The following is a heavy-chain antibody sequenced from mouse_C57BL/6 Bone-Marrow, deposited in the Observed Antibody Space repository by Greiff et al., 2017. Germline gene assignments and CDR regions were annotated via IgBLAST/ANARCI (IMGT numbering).Heavy chain of an antibody. CDR3: ARYRLFFDH. Sequence: VKLVESGAELARPGASVKLSCKASGYTFTSYGISWVKQRTGQGLEWIGEIYPRSGNTYYNEKFKGKATLTADKSSSTAYMELRSLTSEDSAVYFCARYRLFFDHWGQGTTLTVSS. CDR2: IYPRSGNT. J-gene: IGHJ2*01. D-gene: IGHD1-2*01. V-gene: IGHV1-81*01. CDR1: GYTFTSYG.